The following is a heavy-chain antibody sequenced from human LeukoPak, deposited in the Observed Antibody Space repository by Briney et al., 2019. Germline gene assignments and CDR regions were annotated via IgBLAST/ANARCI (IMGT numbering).Heavy chain of an antibody. V-gene: IGHV4-59*01. Sequence: SETLSLTCTVSGGSISSYYWSWIRQPPGKGLEWIGYIYYSGSTNYNPSHKSRVTISVDTSKNQFSLKLSSVTAADTAVYYCARQERDWFDPWGQGTLVTVSS. J-gene: IGHJ5*02. CDR2: IYYSGST. CDR1: GGSISSYY. CDR3: ARQERDWFDP.